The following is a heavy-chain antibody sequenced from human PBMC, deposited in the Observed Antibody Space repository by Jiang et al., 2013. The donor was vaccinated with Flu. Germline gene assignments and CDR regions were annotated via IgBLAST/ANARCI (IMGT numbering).Heavy chain of an antibody. J-gene: IGHJ4*02. CDR1: GLTLSSYE. V-gene: IGHV3-48*03. D-gene: IGHD4/OR15-4a*01. CDR3: ARDSQSGAIDF. Sequence: RLSCVGSGLTLSSYEMNWVRQAPGKGLXGFSFINXGTTIYYADSVKGRFTISRDNAKNSLYLQMNSLRAEDTAVYYCARDSQSGAIDFWGQGTLVTVSS. CDR2: INXGTTI.